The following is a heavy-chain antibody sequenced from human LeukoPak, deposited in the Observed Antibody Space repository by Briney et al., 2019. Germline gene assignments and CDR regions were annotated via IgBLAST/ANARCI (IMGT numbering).Heavy chain of an antibody. D-gene: IGHD1-26*01. CDR1: GGTFSSYA. CDR3: ARVPVGATGAVER. Sequence: SVKVSCKASGGTFSSYAISWVRQAPGQGLEWMGGIIPIFGTANYAQKFQGRVTVTADESTSTAYMELSSLRSEDTAVYYCARVPVGATGAVERWGQGTLVTVSS. CDR2: IIPIFGTA. V-gene: IGHV1-69*13. J-gene: IGHJ5*02.